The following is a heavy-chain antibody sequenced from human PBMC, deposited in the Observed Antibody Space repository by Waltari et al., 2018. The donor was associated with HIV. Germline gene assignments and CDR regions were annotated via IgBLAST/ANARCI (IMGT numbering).Heavy chain of an antibody. V-gene: IGHV3-33*05. CDR3: ARRGVLTYYYTMDV. CDR1: GFTFSNHG. CDR2: LSYDGSYK. D-gene: IGHD3-10*01. J-gene: IGHJ6*02. Sequence: QVQLVESGGGVVQPGRSLSLSCAASGFTFSNHGMHWLRQAPGKGLEWVAVLSYDGSYKYYADSVRGRFTISRDNSKNTLYLQMNNLRAEDTAVYFCARRGVLTYYYTMDVWGQGTTVTVSS.